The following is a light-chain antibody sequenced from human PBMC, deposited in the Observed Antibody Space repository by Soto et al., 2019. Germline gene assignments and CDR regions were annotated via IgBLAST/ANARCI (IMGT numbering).Light chain of an antibody. Sequence: QSALTQPPSASGSPGQPVTISCTGTRSDVGRYKYVSWYQQYPVKAPKVMIYEVNNRPSGVPDRFSGSKSGNTASLTVSGLQTEDEAHDYCSSFAGSSKLVFGGGPKLTVL. J-gene: IGLJ3*02. V-gene: IGLV2-8*01. CDR2: EVN. CDR1: RSDVGRYKY. CDR3: SSFAGSSKLV.